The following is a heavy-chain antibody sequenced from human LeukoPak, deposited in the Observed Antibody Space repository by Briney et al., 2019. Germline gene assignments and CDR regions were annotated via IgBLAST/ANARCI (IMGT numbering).Heavy chain of an antibody. Sequence: GGSLRLSCAASGFTFSSYAMSWVRQAPGKGLEWVSGISGSGGSTYYADSVKGRFTISRDNSKNTLYLQMNSLRAEDTAVYYCATWGIVVPTRGGFDYWGQGTLVTVSS. V-gene: IGHV3-23*01. J-gene: IGHJ4*02. CDR3: ATWGIVVPTRGGFDY. CDR2: ISGSGGST. CDR1: GFTFSSYA. D-gene: IGHD3-22*01.